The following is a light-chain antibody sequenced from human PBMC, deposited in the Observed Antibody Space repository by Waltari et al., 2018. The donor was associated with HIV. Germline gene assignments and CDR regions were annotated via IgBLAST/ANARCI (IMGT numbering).Light chain of an antibody. Sequence: QSVLTQPPSASGTPGQSVSISCSGSRSNIGSNYVYWYQHLPGTTPNVVIYRSDQRPSVVPDLFSGSNSGNSASLAISGLRSEDEAHYYCASWDDNLSGWVFGGGTKLTVL. CDR3: ASWDDNLSGWV. CDR2: RSD. CDR1: RSNIGSNY. V-gene: IGLV1-47*01. J-gene: IGLJ3*02.